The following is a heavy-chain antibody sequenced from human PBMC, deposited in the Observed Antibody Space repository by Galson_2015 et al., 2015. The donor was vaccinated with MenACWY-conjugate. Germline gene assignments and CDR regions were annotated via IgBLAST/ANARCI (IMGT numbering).Heavy chain of an antibody. D-gene: IGHD3-10*01. CDR3: ARAGSYRFEI. CDR1: GFAFSTYT. J-gene: IGHJ3*02. Sequence: SLRLSCAASGFAFSTYTMSWVRQAPGKGLEWVSAFFGGGGGQRYADFVEGRFTISRDNGKNTAFLQMNSLRAEDTAVYYCARAGSYRFEIWGQGTMVTVSS. V-gene: IGHV3-23*01. CDR2: FFGGGGGQ.